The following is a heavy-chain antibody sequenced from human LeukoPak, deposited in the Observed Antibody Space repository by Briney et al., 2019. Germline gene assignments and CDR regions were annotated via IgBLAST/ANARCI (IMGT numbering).Heavy chain of an antibody. CDR2: INPSGGST. CDR3: ARDLHSGWYRLYYFDY. J-gene: IGHJ4*02. D-gene: IGHD6-19*01. CDR1: GYTFTSYY. V-gene: IGHV1-46*01. Sequence: ASVNVSCKASGYTFTSYYMHWVRQAPGQGLEWMGIINPSGGSTSYAQKFQGRVTMTRDTSTSTVYMELSSLRSEDTAVYYCARDLHSGWYRLYYFDYWGQGTLVTVSS.